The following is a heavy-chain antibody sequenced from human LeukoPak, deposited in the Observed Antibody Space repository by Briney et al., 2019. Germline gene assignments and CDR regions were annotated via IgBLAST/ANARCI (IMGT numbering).Heavy chain of an antibody. CDR2: IRYDGSNK. CDR3: AMVATVTTAWFDP. V-gene: IGHV3-30*02. Sequence: GGSLRLSXAASGFTFSSYGMHWVRQAPGKGLEWVAFIRYDGSNKYYADSVKGRFTISRDNSKNTLYLQMNSLRAEDTAVYYCAMVATVTTAWFDPWGQGTLVTVSS. CDR1: GFTFSSYG. D-gene: IGHD4-11*01. J-gene: IGHJ5*02.